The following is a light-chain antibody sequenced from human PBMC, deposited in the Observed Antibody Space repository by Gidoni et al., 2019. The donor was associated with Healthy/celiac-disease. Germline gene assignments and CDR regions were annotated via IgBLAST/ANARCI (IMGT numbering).Light chain of an antibody. Sequence: DIQMPQSPSSLSASVGDRVTITCRASQSISSYLNWYQQKPGKAPKLLIYAASSLQSGVPSRFSGSGSGTDFTLTISSLQPEDFATYYCKQSYSTPRTFGQGTKVEIK. V-gene: IGKV1-39*01. CDR3: KQSYSTPRT. J-gene: IGKJ1*01. CDR2: AAS. CDR1: QSISSY.